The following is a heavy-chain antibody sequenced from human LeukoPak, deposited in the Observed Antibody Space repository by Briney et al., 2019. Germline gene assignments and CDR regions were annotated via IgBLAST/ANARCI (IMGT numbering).Heavy chain of an antibody. V-gene: IGHV4-4*07. Sequence: SETLSLTCTVSGGSFSSYYWSWIRQPTGKGLECIGSIYISGSTSYNPFLKSRVTISVDTSKNQFSLRLSSVRAADTARYYCATDNRYSPYMNVWGKGTTVTASS. CDR3: ATDNRYSPYMNV. CDR2: IYISGST. CDR1: GGSFSSYY. J-gene: IGHJ6*03. D-gene: IGHD1-14*01.